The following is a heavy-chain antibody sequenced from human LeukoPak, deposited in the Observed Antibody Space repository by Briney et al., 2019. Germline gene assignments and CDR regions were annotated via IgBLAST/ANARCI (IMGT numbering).Heavy chain of an antibody. Sequence: ASVKVSCKASGYTFTSYGISWVRQAPGQGLEWMGWINTNTGNPTYAQGFTGRFVFSLDTSVSTAYLQISSLKAEDTAVYYCARGLPKDAFDIWGQGTMVTVSS. CDR3: ARGLPKDAFDI. V-gene: IGHV7-4-1*02. CDR2: INTNTGNP. J-gene: IGHJ3*02. D-gene: IGHD2-15*01. CDR1: GYTFTSYG.